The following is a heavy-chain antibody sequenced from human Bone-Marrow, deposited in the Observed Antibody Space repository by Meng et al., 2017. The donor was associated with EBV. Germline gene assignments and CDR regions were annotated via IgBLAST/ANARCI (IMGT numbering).Heavy chain of an antibody. CDR3: AHSQWPPSFDP. CDR1: GSSLSTSGVG. Sequence: QITFKESRPTLVTPTQTLTLACTLSGSSLSTSGVGVGWIRQPPGKALEWLALIYWDDDKRYSPSLKSRLTITKDTSKNQVVLTMTNMDPVDTATYYCAHSQWPPSFDPWGQGTLVTVSS. V-gene: IGHV2-5*02. J-gene: IGHJ5*02. D-gene: IGHD6-19*01. CDR2: IYWDDDK.